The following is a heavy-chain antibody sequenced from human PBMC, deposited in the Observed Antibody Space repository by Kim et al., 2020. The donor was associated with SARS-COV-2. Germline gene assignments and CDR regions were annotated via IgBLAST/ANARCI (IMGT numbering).Heavy chain of an antibody. V-gene: IGHV1-3*01. CDR2: INAGNGNT. Sequence: ASVKVSCKASGFTFTNYVIHWVRQAPGQRLEWMGWINAGNGNTKYSQKFQGRVTITRDSSASAAYMELSSLRSEDTAIYYCGRGERGYCSSTTCSDAFDIWGRGTMVTVSS. CDR1: GFTFTNYV. CDR3: GRGERGYCSSTTCSDAFDI. J-gene: IGHJ3*02. D-gene: IGHD2-2*01.